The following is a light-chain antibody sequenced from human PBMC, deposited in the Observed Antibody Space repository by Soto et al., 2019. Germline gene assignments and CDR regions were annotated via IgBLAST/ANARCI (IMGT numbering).Light chain of an antibody. Sequence: EIVMTQSPATLSVSPGERATLSCRASRIVSNYLAWYQQKPGQTPRLLIYGASRGATGIPARFSGSGSGTDFTLTINSLQSEDFAVYYCQQNNRSPWTFGQGTKVDIK. CDR2: GAS. V-gene: IGKV3D-15*01. CDR3: QQNNRSPWT. J-gene: IGKJ1*01. CDR1: RIVSNY.